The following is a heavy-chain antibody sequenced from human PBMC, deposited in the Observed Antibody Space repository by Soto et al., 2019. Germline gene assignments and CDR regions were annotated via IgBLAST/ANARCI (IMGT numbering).Heavy chain of an antibody. CDR3: ATHKPNYYDYGLDG. CDR1: GGSFSGCY. CDR2: INHSGGT. J-gene: IGHJ6*02. Sequence: QVQLQQWGAGLLKPSETLSLTCGVYGGSFSGCYWTWIRQPPGKGLEWIGEINHSGGTNYNPSLKSRVTISIDTSKNQFSLQLTSVTAADTAVYYCATHKPNYYDYGLDGWGQGTTVTVSS. V-gene: IGHV4-34*01.